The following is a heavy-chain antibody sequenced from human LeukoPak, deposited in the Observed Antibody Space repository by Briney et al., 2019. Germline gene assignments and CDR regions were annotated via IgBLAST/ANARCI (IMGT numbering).Heavy chain of an antibody. CDR2: IKSDGGT. D-gene: IGHD3-22*01. J-gene: IGHJ1*01. V-gene: IGHV3-74*01. CDR3: ARAPSEIGGYYPEYFRH. CDR1: GFTFITYW. Sequence: GGSLRLSCAASGFTFITYWMHWVRQAPGKGLVWVSRIKSDGGTNYADSVKGRFTISRDNAKKTVSLQMNSLRPEDTGVYYCARAPSEIGGYYPEYFRHWGQGTLVTVSS.